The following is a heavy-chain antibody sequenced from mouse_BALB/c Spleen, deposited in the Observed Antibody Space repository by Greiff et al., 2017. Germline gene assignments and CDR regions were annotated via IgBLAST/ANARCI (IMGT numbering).Heavy chain of an antibody. Sequence: EVMLVESGGGLVKPGGSLKLSCAASGFTFSSYTMSWVRQTPEKRLEWVAYISSGSSTIYYADTVKGRFTISRDNPKNTLFLQMTSLRSEDTAMYDCARRGITTAHFDYWGQGTTLTVSS. J-gene: IGHJ2*01. V-gene: IGHV5-17*02. CDR1: GFTFSSYT. D-gene: IGHD1-2*01. CDR2: ISSGSSTI. CDR3: ARRGITTAHFDY.